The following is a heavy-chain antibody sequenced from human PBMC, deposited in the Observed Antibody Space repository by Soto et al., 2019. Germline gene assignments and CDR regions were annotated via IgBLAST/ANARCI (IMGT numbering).Heavy chain of an antibody. CDR1: GFTFSDHY. Sequence: GGSLRLSCAASGFTFSDHYMDWVRQAPGKGLEWVGRTRNKANSYTTEYAASVKGRFTISRDDSKNSLYLQMNSLKTEDTAVYYCAREIFWSGYFSPTYYYYYMDVWGKGTTVTVSS. CDR2: TRNKANSYTT. CDR3: AREIFWSGYFSPTYYYYYMDV. V-gene: IGHV3-72*01. D-gene: IGHD3-3*01. J-gene: IGHJ6*03.